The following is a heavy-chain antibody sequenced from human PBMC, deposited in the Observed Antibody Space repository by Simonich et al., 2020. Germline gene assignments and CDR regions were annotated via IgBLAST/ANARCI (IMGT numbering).Heavy chain of an antibody. D-gene: IGHD1-1*01. CDR3: ARQLNDFGI. Sequence: EVQLVQSGAEVKKSGESLKISCKGSGYSFTIYWIGWVRQMPGKGLEWIRIICPGYSYTRYRPAFHGQVNISADKSIGTAYLQWSSLGASYTAMYYCARQLNDFGIWGQGTMVTVSS. V-gene: IGHV5-51*01. CDR1: GYSFTIYW. CDR2: ICPGYSYT. J-gene: IGHJ3*02.